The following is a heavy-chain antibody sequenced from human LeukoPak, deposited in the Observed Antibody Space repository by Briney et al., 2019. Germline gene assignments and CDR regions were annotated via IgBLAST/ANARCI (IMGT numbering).Heavy chain of an antibody. CDR3: ARLLGREATPADY. J-gene: IGHJ4*02. Sequence: GASLQISRKGSGYSFTSYWIGWVRPLPGKGLEWMGIIYPGDSDTRYSPSFQGQVTISADKSISTAYLQWSSLKASDTAMYYCARLLGREATPADYWGQGTLVTVSS. V-gene: IGHV5-51*01. CDR1: GYSFTSYW. CDR2: IYPGDSDT. D-gene: IGHD5-12*01.